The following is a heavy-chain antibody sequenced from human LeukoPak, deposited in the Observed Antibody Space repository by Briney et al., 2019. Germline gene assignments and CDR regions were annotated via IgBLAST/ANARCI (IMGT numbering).Heavy chain of an antibody. J-gene: IGHJ6*03. CDR1: GGSISSYY. V-gene: IGHV4-59*01. CDR2: IYYSGST. Sequence: SETLSLTCTVSGGSISSYYWSWIRQPPGKGLEWIGYIYYSGSTNYNPSLKSRVTISVDTSKNQFSLKLSSVTAEDTAVYYCARGGRYYDFWSGYQYYYYYMDVWGKGTTVTVSS. CDR3: ARGGRYYDFWSGYQYYYYYMDV. D-gene: IGHD3-3*01.